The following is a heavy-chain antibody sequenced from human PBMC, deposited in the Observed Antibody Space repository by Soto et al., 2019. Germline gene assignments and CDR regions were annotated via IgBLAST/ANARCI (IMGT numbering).Heavy chain of an antibody. Sequence: SETLSLTCNLSGGSFHNFYWLWIRQPPGKGLEWVGHVHYSGSTNYSPSLNSRATISLDTSKSQLSLKLRSATAADTAMYFCARGVDSYATSGYLSFDSWGQGIPVTVSS. V-gene: IGHV4-59*01. CDR1: GGSFHNFY. CDR2: VHYSGST. D-gene: IGHD3-3*01. CDR3: ARGVDSYATSGYLSFDS. J-gene: IGHJ4*02.